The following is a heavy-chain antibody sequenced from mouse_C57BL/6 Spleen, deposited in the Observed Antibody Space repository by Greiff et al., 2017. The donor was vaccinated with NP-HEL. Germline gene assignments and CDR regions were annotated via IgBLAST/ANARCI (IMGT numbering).Heavy chain of an antibody. J-gene: IGHJ2*01. CDR1: GYAFSSYW. CDR3: ARSDYGSSHYFDY. CDR2: IYPGDGDT. Sequence: VQLQESGAELVKPGASVKISCKASGYAFSSYWMNWVKQRPGKGLEWIGQIYPGDGDTNYNGKFKGKATLTADKSSSTAYMQLSSLTSEDSAVYFCARSDYGSSHYFDYWGQGTTLTVSS. D-gene: IGHD1-1*01. V-gene: IGHV1-80*01.